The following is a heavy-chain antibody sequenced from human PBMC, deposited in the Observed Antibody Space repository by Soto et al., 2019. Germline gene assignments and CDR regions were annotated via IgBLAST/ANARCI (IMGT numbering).Heavy chain of an antibody. J-gene: IGHJ4*02. CDR1: GGTFSSYT. Sequence: QVQLVQSGPEVKKPGSSVRVSCTACGGTFSSYTLNWVRQVPGQGPEWMGRSIPMLGMSNYAQKFQGRVMMIADKSTNTVYMELSSLRSEDTAIYYCATNYGSGSAHFDYWGQGTLVTVSS. V-gene: IGHV1-69*02. CDR3: ATNYGSGSAHFDY. D-gene: IGHD3-10*01. CDR2: SIPMLGMS.